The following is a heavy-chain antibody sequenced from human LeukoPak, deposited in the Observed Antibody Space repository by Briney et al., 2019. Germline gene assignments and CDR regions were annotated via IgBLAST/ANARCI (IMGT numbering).Heavy chain of an antibody. Sequence: GGSLRLSCAASGFTFSSYAMSWLRQAPGKGLEWVSAISGSGGSTYYADSVKGRFTISRDNSENTLYLQMNSLRAEDTAVYYCAKAFDYGARGGYFDYWCQGTLGTVSS. CDR1: GFTFSSYA. J-gene: IGHJ4*02. CDR3: AKAFDYGARGGYFDY. V-gene: IGHV3-23*01. D-gene: IGHD4-17*01. CDR2: ISGSGGST.